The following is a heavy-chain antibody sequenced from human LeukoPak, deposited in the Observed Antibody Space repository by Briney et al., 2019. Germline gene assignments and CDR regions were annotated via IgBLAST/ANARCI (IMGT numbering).Heavy chain of an antibody. Sequence: GESLKISCKGSGYSFTRYWIGWVRQMPGKGLEWMGIIYPGDSDTRYSPSFQGQVTISADKSISTAYLQWSSLKASDTAMYYCARLDGRYCSSTSCYYFDYWGQGTLVTVSS. J-gene: IGHJ4*02. CDR3: ARLDGRYCSSTSCYYFDY. D-gene: IGHD2-2*01. V-gene: IGHV5-51*01. CDR2: IYPGDSDT. CDR1: GYSFTRYW.